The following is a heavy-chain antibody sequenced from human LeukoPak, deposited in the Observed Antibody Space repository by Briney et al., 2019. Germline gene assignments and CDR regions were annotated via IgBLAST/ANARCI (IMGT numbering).Heavy chain of an antibody. CDR2: IFPGDSDT. Sequence: GESLKISCKASGYIFANYWIGWVRQMPGKGLEWMGIIFPGDSDTRYSPSFQGQVTISVDKSINTAYLQWRSLKAADTAMYYCAGARGATYYDYWGQGTLVTVSS. J-gene: IGHJ4*02. D-gene: IGHD1-26*01. V-gene: IGHV5-51*01. CDR1: GYIFANYW. CDR3: AGARGATYYDY.